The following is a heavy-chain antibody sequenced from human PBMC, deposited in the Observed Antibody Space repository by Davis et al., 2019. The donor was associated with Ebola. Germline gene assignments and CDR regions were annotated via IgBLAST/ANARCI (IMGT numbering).Heavy chain of an antibody. CDR3: ARGITIFGVVTPGYFDY. Sequence: PGGSLRLSCAVYGGSFSGYYWSWIRQPPGKGLEWIGEINHSGSTNYNPSLKSRVTISVDTSKNQFSLKLSSVTAADTAVYYCARGITIFGVVTPGYFDYWGQGTLVTVSS. J-gene: IGHJ4*02. D-gene: IGHD3-3*01. CDR1: GGSFSGYY. V-gene: IGHV4-34*01. CDR2: INHSGST.